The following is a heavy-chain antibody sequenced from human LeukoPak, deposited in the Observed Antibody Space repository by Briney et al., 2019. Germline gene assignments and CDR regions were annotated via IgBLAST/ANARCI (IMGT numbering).Heavy chain of an antibody. V-gene: IGHV4-59*08. CDR1: GVSIFSYY. Sequence: SETLSLTCSVSGVSIFSYYWNWIRQPPGKGLEWIGYVHYSGSTNYNPSLKSRVTISVDTSKNQFSLKLSSVTAADTAVYYCARSYDFWSGYYGYWGQGTLVTVSS. J-gene: IGHJ4*02. CDR3: ARSYDFWSGYYGY. CDR2: VHYSGST. D-gene: IGHD3-3*01.